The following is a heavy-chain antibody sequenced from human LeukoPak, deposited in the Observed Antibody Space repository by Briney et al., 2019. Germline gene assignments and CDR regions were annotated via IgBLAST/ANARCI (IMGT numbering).Heavy chain of an antibody. CDR2: MNPNSGNT. V-gene: IGHV1-8*01. Sequence: ASVKVSCKASGYTFTSYDINWVRQATGQGLEWMGWMNPNSGNTGYAQKFQGRVTMTRNTSISTAYMELSSLRSEDTAVYYCARGRRRYLAELGNYFDYWGQGTLVTVSS. D-gene: IGHD7-27*01. CDR3: ARGRRRYLAELGNYFDY. J-gene: IGHJ4*02. CDR1: GYTFTSYD.